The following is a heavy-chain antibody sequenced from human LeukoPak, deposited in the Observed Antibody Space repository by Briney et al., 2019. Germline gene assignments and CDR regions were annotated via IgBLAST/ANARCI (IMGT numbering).Heavy chain of an antibody. CDR2: INPNGGGT. CDR3: TREDDSSGYRPFDI. Sequence: ASVKVSCKASGYTFTGYYIHWVRQAPGQGLEWMGRINPNGGGTNYAQKFQGRVTMTRDTSISTAYMDLSSLRSDDTAVYYCTREDDSSGYRPFDIWGQGTMVTVSS. V-gene: IGHV1-2*06. J-gene: IGHJ3*02. D-gene: IGHD3-22*01. CDR1: GYTFTGYY.